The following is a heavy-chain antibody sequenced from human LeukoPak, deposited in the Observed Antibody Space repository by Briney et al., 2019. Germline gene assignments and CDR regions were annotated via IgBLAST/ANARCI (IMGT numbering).Heavy chain of an antibody. D-gene: IGHD3-22*01. CDR3: ARDCGYLDAFDI. V-gene: IGHV3-53*01. CDR1: GFTVSSNY. CDR2: IYSGGST. Sequence: GGSLRLSCAASGFTVSSNYMSWVRQAPGKGLEWVSVIYSGGSTYYADSVKGRFTISRDNSKNTLYLQMDSLRAEDTAVYYCARDCGYLDAFDIWGQGTMVTVSS. J-gene: IGHJ3*02.